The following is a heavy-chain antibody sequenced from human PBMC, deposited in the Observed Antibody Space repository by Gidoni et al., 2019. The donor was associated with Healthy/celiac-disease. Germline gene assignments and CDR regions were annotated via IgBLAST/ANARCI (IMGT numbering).Heavy chain of an antibody. V-gene: IGHV3-7*03. Sequence: EVQLVESGGGLVQPGGSLRLSCAASGFTFSSSWMSWVRQAPGKGLEWVANIKQDGSEKYYVDSVKGRFTISRDNAKNSLYLQMNSLRAEDTAVYYCARDGVENWNYGIYYYYYYGMDVWGQGTTVTVSS. CDR3: ARDGVENWNYGIYYYYYYGMDV. CDR2: IKQDGSEK. D-gene: IGHD1-7*01. CDR1: GFTFSSSW. J-gene: IGHJ6*02.